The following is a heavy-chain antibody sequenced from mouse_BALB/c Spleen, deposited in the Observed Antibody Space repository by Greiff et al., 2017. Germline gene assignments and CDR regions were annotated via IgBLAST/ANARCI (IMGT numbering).Heavy chain of an antibody. CDR1: GFNIKDTY. Sequence: EVKLQQSGAELVKPGASVKLSCTASGFNIKDTYMHWVKQRPEQGLEWIGRIDPANGNTKYDPKFQGKATITADTSSNTAYLQLSSLTSEDTAVYYCARTHYYGGTFDYWGQGTTLTVSS. CDR3: ARTHYYGGTFDY. CDR2: IDPANGNT. D-gene: IGHD1-2*01. V-gene: IGHV14-3*02. J-gene: IGHJ2*01.